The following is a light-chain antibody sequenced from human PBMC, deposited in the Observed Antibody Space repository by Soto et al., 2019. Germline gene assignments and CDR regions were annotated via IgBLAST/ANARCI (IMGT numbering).Light chain of an antibody. J-gene: IGKJ2*01. CDR3: QQYNSYPST. Sequence: DIQMTQSPSTVSASVGDGVTITCRASQSISTWLAWYQQKPGKAPKLLIYDASTLESGVPSGFSGSGSGTEFTLTISSLQPDDFATYYCQQYNSYPSTFGHGTKLEIK. CDR1: QSISTW. V-gene: IGKV1-5*01. CDR2: DAS.